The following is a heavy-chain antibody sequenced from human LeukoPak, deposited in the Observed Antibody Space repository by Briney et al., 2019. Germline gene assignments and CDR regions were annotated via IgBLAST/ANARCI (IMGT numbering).Heavy chain of an antibody. V-gene: IGHV1-2*02. Sequence: APVKVSCKASGYTFTGHYMHWVRQAPGQGLDWMGWINPNSGGTNYAQKFQGRVTMTRDTSISTAYMELSRLRSDDTAVYYCASATAAGTSLGMDVWGQGTTVTVSS. CDR2: INPNSGGT. D-gene: IGHD6-13*01. J-gene: IGHJ6*02. CDR1: GYTFTGHY. CDR3: ASATAAGTSLGMDV.